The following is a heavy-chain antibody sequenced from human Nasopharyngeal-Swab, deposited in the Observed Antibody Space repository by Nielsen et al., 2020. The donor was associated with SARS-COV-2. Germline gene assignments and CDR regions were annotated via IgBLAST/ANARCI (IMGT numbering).Heavy chain of an antibody. J-gene: IGHJ4*02. CDR1: GFTFSRYT. CDR2: ISYDGSNK. V-gene: IGHV3-30-3*01. CDR3: ASTPLYSSGYYYALHY. D-gene: IGHD3-22*01. Sequence: GESLKISCAASGFTFSRYTMHWVRQAPGKGPEWVAVISYDGSNKYYADSVKGRFTISRDISKNTLYLQMNSLRAEDTAVFYCASTPLYSSGYYYALHYWGRGTLVTVSS.